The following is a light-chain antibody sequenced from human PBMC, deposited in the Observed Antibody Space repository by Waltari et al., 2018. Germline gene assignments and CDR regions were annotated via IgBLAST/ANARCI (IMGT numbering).Light chain of an antibody. J-gene: IGLJ1*01. V-gene: IGLV3-19*01. CDR1: GLRTFY. CDR3: NTRDISGDHLV. CDR2: DEN. Sequence: SSEMTQEPAVSVALGQPVRITCQGGGLRTFYCHRYQQKPGQAPLLVIYDENNRPSGIPDRFSGSRSGNTASLTISGAQAEDEADYYCNTRDISGDHLVFGSGTKVTVL.